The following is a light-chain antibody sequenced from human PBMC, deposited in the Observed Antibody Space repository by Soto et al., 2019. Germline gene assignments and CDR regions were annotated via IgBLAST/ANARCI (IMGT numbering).Light chain of an antibody. CDR2: GTS. J-gene: IGKJ1*01. CDR1: QSVSSSY. CDR3: QQYGSSSWT. Sequence: TQSPSTLSLSPGERATLSCRASQSVSSSYLAWYQQKPGQAPRLLIYGTSSRATAIPDRFSGSGSGTDFTLTISRLEPEDFAVYYCQQYGSSSWTFGQGTKVEIK. V-gene: IGKV3-20*01.